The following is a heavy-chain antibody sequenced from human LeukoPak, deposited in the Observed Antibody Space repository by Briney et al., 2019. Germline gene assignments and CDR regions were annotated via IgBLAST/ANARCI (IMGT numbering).Heavy chain of an antibody. D-gene: IGHD3-9*01. V-gene: IGHV3-21*01. Sequence: PGGSLRLSCAASGFTFSSYSMNWVRQAPGKGLEWVSSISSSSSYIYYADSVKGRFTISRDNAKNSLYLQMNSLRAEDTAVYYCARDLPALRYFDWQRSYFDYWGQGTLVTVSS. CDR2: ISSSSSYI. J-gene: IGHJ4*02. CDR3: ARDLPALRYFDWQRSYFDY. CDR1: GFTFSSYS.